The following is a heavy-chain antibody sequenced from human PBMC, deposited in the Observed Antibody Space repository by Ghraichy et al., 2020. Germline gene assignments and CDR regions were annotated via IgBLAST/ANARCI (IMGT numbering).Heavy chain of an antibody. Sequence: SQTLSLTCAVYGGSFSGYYWSWIRQPPGKGLEWIGEINHSGSTNYNPSLKSRVTISVDTSKNQFSLKLSSVTAADTAVYYCARGPLNYDFWSGPFPSGMDVWGQGTTVTVSS. V-gene: IGHV4-34*01. CDR1: GGSFSGYY. J-gene: IGHJ6*02. D-gene: IGHD3-3*01. CDR2: INHSGST. CDR3: ARGPLNYDFWSGPFPSGMDV.